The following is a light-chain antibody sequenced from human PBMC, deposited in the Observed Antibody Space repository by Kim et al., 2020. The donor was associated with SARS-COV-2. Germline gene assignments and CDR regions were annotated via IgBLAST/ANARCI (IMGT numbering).Light chain of an antibody. CDR1: KLGDKY. V-gene: IGLV3-1*01. CDR2: QDS. J-gene: IGLJ2*01. Sequence: SVSPGQTASITCSGDKLGDKYACWYQQKPGQSPVLVIYQDSKRPSGIPERFSGSNSGNTATLPISGTQAMDEADYYCQAWDSSVVFGGGTQLTVL. CDR3: QAWDSSVV.